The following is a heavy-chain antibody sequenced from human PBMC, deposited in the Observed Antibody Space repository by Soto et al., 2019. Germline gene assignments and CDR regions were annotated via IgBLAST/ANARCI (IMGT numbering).Heavy chain of an antibody. Sequence: QLHLVQSGAVVKKPGASVTVSCSASGYPVTAYYMHWVRQAPGRGLEWMGGINPATGAAKYTQTFQGRVTMTRETSTSTVFMELSGLTSGDTAVFYWARGGGVGVAGSAAFDMWGQGTLVTVSS. CDR2: INPATGAA. J-gene: IGHJ3*02. CDR3: ARGGGVGVAGSAAFDM. V-gene: IGHV1-2*02. CDR1: GYPVTAYY. D-gene: IGHD3-3*01.